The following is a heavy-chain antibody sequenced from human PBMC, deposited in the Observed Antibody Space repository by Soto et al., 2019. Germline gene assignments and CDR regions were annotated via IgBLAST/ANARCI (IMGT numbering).Heavy chain of an antibody. D-gene: IGHD6-13*01. Sequence: GGSLRLSCAASGFTFSSYGMHWVRQAPGKGLEWVAVIWYDGSNKYYADSVKGRFTISRDNSKNTLYLQMNSLRAEDTAVYYCARDIAAAGSVSLSFGTFDYWGQGTLVTVSS. V-gene: IGHV3-33*01. CDR3: ARDIAAAGSVSLSFGTFDY. CDR2: IWYDGSNK. J-gene: IGHJ4*02. CDR1: GFTFSSYG.